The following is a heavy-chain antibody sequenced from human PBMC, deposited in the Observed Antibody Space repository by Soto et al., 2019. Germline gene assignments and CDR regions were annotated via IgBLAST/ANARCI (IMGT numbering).Heavy chain of an antibody. V-gene: IGHV3-15*05. J-gene: IGHJ4*02. CDR2: VKSKSEGGTT. Sequence: GGSLRLSCAASGFIFRDAWISWVRQAPGKGLEGIGRVKSKSEGGTTDYAALVKGRFTVSRDDSINTVSLKMDSLKMEDTAVYFCVPGSPFDFWGQGTLVTVSS. CDR3: VPGSPFDF. CDR1: GFIFRDAW. D-gene: IGHD6-13*01.